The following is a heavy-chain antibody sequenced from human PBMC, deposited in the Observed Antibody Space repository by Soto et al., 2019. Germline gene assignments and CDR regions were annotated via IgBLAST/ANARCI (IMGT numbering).Heavy chain of an antibody. J-gene: IGHJ6*02. CDR2: ISSSSSYI. CDR1: GFTFSSYS. V-gene: IGHV3-21*01. D-gene: IGHD2-2*01. CDR3: ARSVRSTSLYYYYSMDV. Sequence: EVQLVESGGGLVKPGGSLRLSCAASGFTFSSYSMNWVRQAPGKGLEWVSSISSSSSYIYYADSVKGRFTISRDNAKNSLYLQMNSLRAEDTAVYYCARSVRSTSLYYYYSMDVWGQGTTVTVSS.